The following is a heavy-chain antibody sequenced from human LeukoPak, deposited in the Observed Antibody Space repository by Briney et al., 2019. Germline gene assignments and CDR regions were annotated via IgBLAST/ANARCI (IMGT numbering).Heavy chain of an antibody. Sequence: GGSLSLSCAASGFSFSSYTMSWVRQPPRPGLERVSVISGIRGSTYYADSVKGRFTISRDNSKNTLYLQMNSLRAEDTAVYYCAKLRITMVRGEIDYWGQGTLVTVSS. J-gene: IGHJ4*02. CDR1: GFSFSSYT. D-gene: IGHD3-10*01. V-gene: IGHV3-23*01. CDR3: AKLRITMVRGEIDY. CDR2: ISGIRGST.